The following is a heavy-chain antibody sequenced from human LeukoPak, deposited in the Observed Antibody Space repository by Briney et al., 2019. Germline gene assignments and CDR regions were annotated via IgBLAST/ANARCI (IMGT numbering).Heavy chain of an antibody. V-gene: IGHV3-43*02. D-gene: IGHD1-1*01. J-gene: IGHJ3*02. Sequence: GGSLRLSCAASGFTFDDYPMHWVRQAPGQGLEWVSLISGDGVKTYYADSVRGRFTISRDNSKNSLYLQMNSLRTEDTALYYCVKEIGTLGTNAFHIWGQGTMVTVSS. CDR2: ISGDGVKT. CDR3: VKEIGTLGTNAFHI. CDR1: GFTFDDYP.